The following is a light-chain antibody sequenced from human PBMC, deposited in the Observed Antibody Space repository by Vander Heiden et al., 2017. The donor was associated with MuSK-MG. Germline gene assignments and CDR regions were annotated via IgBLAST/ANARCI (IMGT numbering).Light chain of an antibody. CDR3: MQALQNPYT. Sequence: DIVMTQSPLSLPVTPGEPASISCRSSQSLLHSNGYNYLDWYLQKPGQSPQLLIYLGANRASGVPDRFSGSRSGTDFTLKISRVEAEDVGVYYCMQALQNPYTFGQGTKLEIK. J-gene: IGKJ2*01. V-gene: IGKV2-28*01. CDR2: LGA. CDR1: QSLLHSNGYNY.